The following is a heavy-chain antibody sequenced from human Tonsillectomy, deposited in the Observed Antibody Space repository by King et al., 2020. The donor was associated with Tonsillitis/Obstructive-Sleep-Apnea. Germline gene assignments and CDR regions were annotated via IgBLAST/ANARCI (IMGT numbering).Heavy chain of an antibody. CDR2: ISGSGVST. D-gene: IGHD6-6*01. Sequence: VQLVESGGGLVQPGGSLRLSCAASGFTFSSYAMSWVRQAPGKGLEWVSAISGSGVSTYYADSVKGRFTISRDNSKNTLYLQMNSLRAEDTAVYYCAKDWGDIAARPRHFDYWGQGTLVTVSS. J-gene: IGHJ4*02. CDR1: GFTFSSYA. CDR3: AKDWGDIAARPRHFDY. V-gene: IGHV3-23*04.